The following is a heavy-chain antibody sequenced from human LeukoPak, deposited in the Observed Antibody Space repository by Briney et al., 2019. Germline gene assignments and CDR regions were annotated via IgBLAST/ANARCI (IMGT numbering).Heavy chain of an antibody. V-gene: IGHV3-23*01. Sequence: GSLRLSCAASGFTFSSYAMSWVRQAPGWGLQWVSTISSSGGNTYYADSVKGRFTISGDNSKNTLYLQMNSLRVEDTAVYYCAKQYDFWSGPDYWGQGTLVTVSS. J-gene: IGHJ4*02. D-gene: IGHD3-3*01. CDR2: ISSSGGNT. CDR1: GFTFSSYA. CDR3: AKQYDFWSGPDY.